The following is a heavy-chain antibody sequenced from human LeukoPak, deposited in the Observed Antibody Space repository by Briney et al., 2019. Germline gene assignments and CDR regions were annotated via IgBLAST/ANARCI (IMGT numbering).Heavy chain of an antibody. D-gene: IGHD5-12*01. CDR3: ARDQKWLRDTDYYYYYGMDV. CDR2: TYYRSKWYN. J-gene: IGHJ6*02. V-gene: IGHV6-1*01. Sequence: SQTLSLTCAISGDSVSSNSAAWNWIRQSPSRGLEWLGRTYYRSKWYNDYAVSAKSRITINPDTSKNQFSLQLNSVTPEDTAVYYCARDQKWLRDTDYYYYYGMDVWGQGTTVTVSS. CDR1: GDSVSSNSAA.